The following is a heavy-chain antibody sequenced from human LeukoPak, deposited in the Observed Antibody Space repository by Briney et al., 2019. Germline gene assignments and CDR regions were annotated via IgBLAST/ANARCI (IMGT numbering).Heavy chain of an antibody. D-gene: IGHD5-24*01. CDR2: INSNGGGT. CDR3: ARSRDGYNLVDY. V-gene: IGHV3-64*01. CDR1: DFIFSSYA. J-gene: IGHJ4*02. Sequence: PGGSLRLSCAASDFIFSSYAMNWVRQAPGKGLEFVSIINSNGGGTFYANSVKGRFTISRDNSKNTLYLQMASLRPEDMAVYYCARSRDGYNLVDYWGQGTLVTVSS.